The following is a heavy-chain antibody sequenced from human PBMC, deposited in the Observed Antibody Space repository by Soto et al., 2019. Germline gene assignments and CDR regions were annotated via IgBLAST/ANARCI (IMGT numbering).Heavy chain of an antibody. D-gene: IGHD3-3*01. V-gene: IGHV1-18*01. CDR3: AREPFDYDCWSGYYYYYYGMDV. CDR1: GYTFTSYG. CDR2: ISAYNGNT. J-gene: IGHJ6*02. Sequence: ASVKVSCKASGYTFTSYGISWVRQAPGQGLEWMGWISAYNGNTNYAQKLQGRVTMTTDTSTSTAYMELRSLRSDDTAVYYCAREPFDYDCWSGYYYYYYGMDVWGQGTTVTVSS.